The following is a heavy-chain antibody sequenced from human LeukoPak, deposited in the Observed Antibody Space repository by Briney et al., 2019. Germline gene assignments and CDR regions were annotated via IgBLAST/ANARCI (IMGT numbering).Heavy chain of an antibody. CDR1: GFTVSSNY. V-gene: IGHV3-53*01. D-gene: IGHD2-2*01. CDR3: AKADEVASATIGPAGY. J-gene: IGHJ4*02. Sequence: PGGSLRLSCAASGFTVSSNYMSWVRQAPGKGLEWVSVIYSGGSTYYADSVKGRFTISRDNSKNTLYLQMNGLRAEDTAVYYCAKADEVASATIGPAGYWGQGTLVTVSS. CDR2: IYSGGST.